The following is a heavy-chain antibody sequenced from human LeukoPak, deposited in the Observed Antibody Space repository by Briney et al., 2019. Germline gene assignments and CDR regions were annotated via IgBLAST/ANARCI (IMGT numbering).Heavy chain of an antibody. D-gene: IGHD6-6*01. Sequence: GGSLRLSCAASGFTFSTSWMSWVRLAPGRGLEWVANIKQDGSEKNYVDSVKGRFTISRDNAKDLLYLQMNSLRVEDTAMYYCAWYSRSSEAYWGQGTLVTVST. CDR2: IKQDGSEK. CDR3: AWYSRSSEAY. CDR1: GFTFSTSW. V-gene: IGHV3-7*01. J-gene: IGHJ4*02.